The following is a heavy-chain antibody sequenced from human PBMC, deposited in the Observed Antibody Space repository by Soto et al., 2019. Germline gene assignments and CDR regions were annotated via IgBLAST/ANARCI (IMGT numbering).Heavy chain of an antibody. CDR2: IYYSGST. V-gene: IGHV4-31*03. Sequence: PSETPVLTCTVSGGSISSGGYYWSWIRQHPGKGLEWIGYIYYSGSTYYNPSLKSRVTISVDTSKNQFSLKLSSVTAADTAVYYCARERGVPNWFDPWGQGTLVTVSS. CDR1: GGSISSGGYY. J-gene: IGHJ5*02. CDR3: ARERGVPNWFDP.